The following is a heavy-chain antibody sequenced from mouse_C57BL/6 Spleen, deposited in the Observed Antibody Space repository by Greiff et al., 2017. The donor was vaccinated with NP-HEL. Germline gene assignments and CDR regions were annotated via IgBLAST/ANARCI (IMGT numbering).Heavy chain of an antibody. CDR2: IYPGDGDT. J-gene: IGHJ3*01. V-gene: IGHV1-82*01. CDR1: GYAFSSSW. D-gene: IGHD1-2*01. Sequence: VQLQQSGPELVKPGASVKISCKASGYAFSSSWMNWVKQRPGKGLEWIGRIYPGDGDTNYNGKFKGKATLTADKSSSTAYMQLSSLTSEDSAVYFCARHYSRAYWGQGTLVTVSA. CDR3: ARHYSRAY.